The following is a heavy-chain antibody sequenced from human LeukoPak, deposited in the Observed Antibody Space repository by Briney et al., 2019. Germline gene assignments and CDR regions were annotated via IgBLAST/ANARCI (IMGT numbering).Heavy chain of an antibody. V-gene: IGHV4-34*01. Sequence: SETLSLTCAVYGGSFSGYYWSWIRQPPGKGLEGIGEINHSGSTNYNPSLKSRVTISVETSKNQFSLKLSSVTAAETAVYSCARELTRQWLQFGTFDYWGQGNVVTVSS. J-gene: IGHJ4*02. CDR1: GGSFSGYY. D-gene: IGHD5-24*01. CDR3: ARELTRQWLQFGTFDY. CDR2: INHSGST.